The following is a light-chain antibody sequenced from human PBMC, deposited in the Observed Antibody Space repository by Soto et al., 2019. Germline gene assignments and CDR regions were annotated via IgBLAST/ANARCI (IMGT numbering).Light chain of an antibody. V-gene: IGLV2-8*01. J-gene: IGLJ2*01. CDR3: SSYAVSNNVV. CDR2: EVS. Sequence: QSALTQPPSASGSPGQSVTISCTGTSSDVGGYNYVSWYQQHPGKAPKLMIYEVSKRPSGVPDRLFGSKSVNTASLTVSGIQAEDEADYYCSSYAVSNNVVFGGGTKLTVL. CDR1: SSDVGGYNY.